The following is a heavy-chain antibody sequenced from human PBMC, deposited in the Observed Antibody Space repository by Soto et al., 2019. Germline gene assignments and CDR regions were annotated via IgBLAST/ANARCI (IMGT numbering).Heavy chain of an antibody. D-gene: IGHD3-22*01. CDR1: GFTFSSFG. CDR3: XRDAXXXXXXXGYYPSRNGMDV. CDR2: IWYDGSKK. Sequence: QVQVVESGGGVVQPGRSLRLSCAASGFTFSSFGMHWVRQAPGKGLEWVSLIWYDGSKKSYGDSVKGRFTISRDNSRNTVYLQMNSLRADDTAVYYCXRDAXXXXXXXGYYPSRNGMDVWGQGTTVTVSS. V-gene: IGHV3-33*01. J-gene: IGHJ6*02.